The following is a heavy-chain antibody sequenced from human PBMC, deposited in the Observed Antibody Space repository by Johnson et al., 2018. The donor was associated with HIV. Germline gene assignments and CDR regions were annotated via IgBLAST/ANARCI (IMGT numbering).Heavy chain of an antibody. CDR3: ARVARHDGWWFDAFDI. V-gene: IGHV3-30*03. J-gene: IGHJ3*02. CDR2: ISYDGSNK. D-gene: IGHD2-15*01. CDR1: GFTFSSYG. Sequence: VQLVESGGGVVQPGRSLRLSCAASGFTFSSYGMHWVRQAPGKGLEWVAVISYDGSNKYYADSVKGRFTISRDNSKNTLYLQMNSLRAEDTAVYYCARVARHDGWWFDAFDIWGQGTMVTVSS.